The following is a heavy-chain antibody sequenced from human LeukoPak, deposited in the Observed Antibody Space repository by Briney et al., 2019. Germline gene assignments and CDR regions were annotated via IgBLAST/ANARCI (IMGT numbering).Heavy chain of an antibody. V-gene: IGHV3-33*01. CDR2: IWYDGSNK. D-gene: IGHD6-13*01. CDR3: ARGEQQLAFDAFDI. CDR1: GFTFSSYG. J-gene: IGHJ3*02. Sequence: PGGSLRLSCAASGFTFSSYGMHWVRQAPGKGLEWVAVIWYDGSNKYYADSVKGRFTISRDNSKNTLYLQMNSLRAEDTAVYYCARGEQQLAFDAFDIWGQGTMVTVSS.